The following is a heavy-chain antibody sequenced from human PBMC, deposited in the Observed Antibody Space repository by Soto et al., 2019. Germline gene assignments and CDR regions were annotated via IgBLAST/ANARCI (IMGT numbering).Heavy chain of an antibody. J-gene: IGHJ6*02. CDR3: ARGNWNLKLDYYYGMDV. Sequence: XGTLSLTCTVSGGSISSYYWSWIRQPPGKGLEWIGYIYYSVSTNYNPSLNSRVTISVDTSKNQFSLKLSSVTAADTAVYYCARGNWNLKLDYYYGMDVWGQGTTVTVSS. CDR2: IYYSVST. D-gene: IGHD1-7*01. CDR1: GGSISSYY. V-gene: IGHV4-59*01.